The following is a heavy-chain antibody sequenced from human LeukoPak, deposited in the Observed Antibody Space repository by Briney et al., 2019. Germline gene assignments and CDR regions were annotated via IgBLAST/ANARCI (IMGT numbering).Heavy chain of an antibody. V-gene: IGHV1-2*04. Sequence: ASVRVSCKASGYTFTGYYMHWVRQAPGQGLEWMGWINPNSGGTNYAQKFQGWVTMTGDTSISTAYMELSRLRSDDTAVYYCARGLQADNTFNKYYFDYWGQGTLVTVSS. J-gene: IGHJ4*02. CDR2: INPNSGGT. D-gene: IGHD3-16*01. CDR3: ARGLQADNTFNKYYFDY. CDR1: GYTFTGYY.